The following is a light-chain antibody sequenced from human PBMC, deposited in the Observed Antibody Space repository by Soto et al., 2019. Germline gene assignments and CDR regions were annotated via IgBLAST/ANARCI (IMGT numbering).Light chain of an antibody. J-gene: IGKJ1*01. Sequence: EIVLTQYPATLSLSPGERSTLSCRASQSVNSNYLVWYQQNPGQAPMLLIYGSSIRATGIPDRFSGSGSGTDFTLTISRLEPEDFAVYYCQQYAGSLSWTVGQVTQVEIK. CDR2: GSS. CDR1: QSVNSNY. CDR3: QQYAGSLSWT. V-gene: IGKV3-20*01.